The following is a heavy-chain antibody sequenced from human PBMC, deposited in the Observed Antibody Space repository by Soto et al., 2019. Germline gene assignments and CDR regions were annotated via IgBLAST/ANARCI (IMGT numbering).Heavy chain of an antibody. CDR3: ARDLWGYCGTDCYPLDV. CDR1: GDSISSSSYY. CDR2: IYYSGST. J-gene: IGHJ6*02. V-gene: IGHV4-39*07. D-gene: IGHD2-21*02. Sequence: PSEILSLTCTVSGDSISSSSYYWGWIRQPPGKELEWIGCIYYSGSTIYNPPFKSRVTISVDTSKNQFSLKLNSVTAADTAVYYCARDLWGYCGTDCYPLDVWGQGTTVTVSS.